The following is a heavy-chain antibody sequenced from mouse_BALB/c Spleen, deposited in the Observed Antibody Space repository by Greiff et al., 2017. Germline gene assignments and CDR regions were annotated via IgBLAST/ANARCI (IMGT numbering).Heavy chain of an antibody. CDR3: ARGEAYSPFAY. CDR2: INPSSGYT. V-gene: IGHV1-4*01. CDR1: GYTFTSYT. D-gene: IGHD2-10*01. Sequence: QVQLQQSGAELARPGASVKMSCKASGYTFTSYTMHWVKQRPGQGLEWIGYINPSSGYTNYNQKFKDKATLTADKSSSTAYMQLSSLTSEDSAVYYCARGEAYSPFAYWGQGTLVTVSA. J-gene: IGHJ3*01.